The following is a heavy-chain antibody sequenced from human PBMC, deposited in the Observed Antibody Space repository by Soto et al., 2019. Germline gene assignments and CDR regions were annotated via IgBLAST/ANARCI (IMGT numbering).Heavy chain of an antibody. CDR3: ARSGSFSGSLYGMDV. D-gene: IGHD3-10*01. V-gene: IGHV1-45*02. Sequence: SVKVSCKASGYTFTSYAMHCVRQAPGQALEWMGWITPFNGNTNYAQKFQDRVTITRDRSMSTAYMELSSLRSEDTAMYYCARSGSFSGSLYGMDVWGQGTTVTVSS. J-gene: IGHJ6*02. CDR1: GYTFTSYA. CDR2: ITPFNGNT.